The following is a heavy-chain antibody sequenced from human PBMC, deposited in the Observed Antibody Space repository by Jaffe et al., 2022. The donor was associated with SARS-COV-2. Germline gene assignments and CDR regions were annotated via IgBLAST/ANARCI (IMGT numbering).Heavy chain of an antibody. CDR3: ARHERLALLWP. CDR1: GGSISSSSYY. J-gene: IGHJ5*02. V-gene: IGHV4-39*01. Sequence: QLQLQESGPGLVKPSETLSLTCTVSGGSISSSSYYWGWIRQPPGKGLEWIGSIYYSGSTYYNPSLKSRVTISVDTSKNQFSLKLSSVTAADTAVYYCARHERLALLWPWGQGTLVTVSS. CDR2: IYYSGST. D-gene: IGHD3-3*01.